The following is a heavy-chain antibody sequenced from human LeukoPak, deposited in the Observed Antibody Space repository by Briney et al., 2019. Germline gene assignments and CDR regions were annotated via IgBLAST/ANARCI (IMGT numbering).Heavy chain of an antibody. V-gene: IGHV3-13*05. J-gene: IGHJ4*02. CDR1: GFTFSSYD. Sequence: GGSLRLSCAASGFTFSSYDMHWVRQATGKGLEWVSAIGTAGDPYYPGSVKGRFTISRDNSKNTLNLQMNSLRVEDTAVYYCARVPSSGWPIYWGQGTLVTVSS. D-gene: IGHD6-19*01. CDR3: ARVPSSGWPIY. CDR2: IGTAGDP.